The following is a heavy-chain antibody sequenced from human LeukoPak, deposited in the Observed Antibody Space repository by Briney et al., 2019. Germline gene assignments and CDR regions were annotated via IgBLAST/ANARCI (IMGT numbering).Heavy chain of an antibody. Sequence: GGSLRLSCVASGFTFSSYGMHWVRQAPGKGLEWVVVISYDGSNKYYADSVKGRFTISRDNSKNTLYLQMNSLRAEDTAVYYCARKDYSSSWYYFDYWGQGTLVTVSS. CDR3: ARKDYSSSWYYFDY. CDR2: ISYDGSNK. D-gene: IGHD6-13*01. J-gene: IGHJ4*02. CDR1: GFTFSSYG. V-gene: IGHV3-30*03.